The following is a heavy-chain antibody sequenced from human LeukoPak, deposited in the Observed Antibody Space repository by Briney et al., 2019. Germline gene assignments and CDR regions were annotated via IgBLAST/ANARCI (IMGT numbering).Heavy chain of an antibody. Sequence: GASVKVSCKASGGTFSSYAISWVRQAPGQGLEWMGRIIPILGIANYAQKFQGRVTITADKSTSTAYMELSSLRSEDTAVYYCATAGGVQTVGYFDLWGRGTLVTVSS. CDR3: ATAGGVQTVGYFDL. CDR1: GGTFSSYA. D-gene: IGHD3-16*01. V-gene: IGHV1-69*04. CDR2: IIPILGIA. J-gene: IGHJ2*01.